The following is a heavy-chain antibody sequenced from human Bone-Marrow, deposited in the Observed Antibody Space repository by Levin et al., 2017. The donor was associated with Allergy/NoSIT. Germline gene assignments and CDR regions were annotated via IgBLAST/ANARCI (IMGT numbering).Heavy chain of an antibody. Sequence: SCAASGFTFADYGMHWVRQGPGKGLEWVSGISWSSGSIGYADSVKGRFIISRDNAKNSLYLEMNSLTTEDTAFYYCVKGRGRSVLFWNFDLWGRGTLVTVSS. V-gene: IGHV3-9*01. J-gene: IGHJ2*01. CDR3: VKGRGRSVLFWNFDL. D-gene: IGHD4/OR15-4a*01. CDR2: ISWSSGSI. CDR1: GFTFADYG.